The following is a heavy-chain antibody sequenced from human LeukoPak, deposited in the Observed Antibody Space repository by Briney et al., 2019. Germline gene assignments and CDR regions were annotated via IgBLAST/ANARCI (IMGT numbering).Heavy chain of an antibody. CDR2: IKSKTDGGTT. V-gene: IGHV3-15*01. CDR1: GFTFSNAW. CDR3: TTQWLPREYYFDY. J-gene: IGHJ4*02. Sequence: GGSLRLSCAASGFTFSNAWMSWVRQAPGKGREWAGRIKSKTDGGTTDYAAPVKGRFTISRDDSKNTLYLQMNSLKTEDTAVYYCTTQWLPREYYFDYWGQGTLVTVSS. D-gene: IGHD6-19*01.